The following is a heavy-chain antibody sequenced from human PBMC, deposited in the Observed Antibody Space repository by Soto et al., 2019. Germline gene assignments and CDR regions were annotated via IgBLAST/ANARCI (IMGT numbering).Heavy chain of an antibody. CDR1: GYTFTSYA. CDR2: INAGNGNT. J-gene: IGHJ3*02. Sequence: ASVKGSCKASGYTFTSYAMHWVRQAPGQRLEWMGWINAGNGNTKYSQKFQGRVTITRDTSASTAYMELSSLRSEDTAVYYCARDMVQVTMIAVAPHAFDIWGQGTMVTVSS. D-gene: IGHD3-22*01. V-gene: IGHV1-3*01. CDR3: ARDMVQVTMIAVAPHAFDI.